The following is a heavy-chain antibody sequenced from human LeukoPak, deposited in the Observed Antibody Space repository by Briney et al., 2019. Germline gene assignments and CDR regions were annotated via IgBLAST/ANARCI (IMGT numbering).Heavy chain of an antibody. J-gene: IGHJ4*02. Sequence: GGSLRLPCAASGFTFSSYSMNWVRQAPGKGLEWVSSISSSSSYIYYADSVKGRFTISRDNAKNSLYLQMNSLRAEDTAVYYCARDGPAAMRVDYWGQGTLVTVSS. D-gene: IGHD2-2*01. V-gene: IGHV3-21*01. CDR3: ARDGPAAMRVDY. CDR2: ISSSSSYI. CDR1: GFTFSSYS.